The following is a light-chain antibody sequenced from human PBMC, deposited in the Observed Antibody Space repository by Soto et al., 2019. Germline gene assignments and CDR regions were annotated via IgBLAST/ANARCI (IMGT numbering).Light chain of an antibody. V-gene: IGLV1-44*01. Sequence: QSALTQPPSASGTPGQRVTISCSGSSSNIGSNAVNWYQHLPGTAPKLLIYSHNQRPSGVPDRFSGSKSGTSASLAISGLQSEDEADYYCAAWDDSLNGYVFGTGTKGTVL. J-gene: IGLJ1*01. CDR3: AAWDDSLNGYV. CDR1: SSNIGSNA. CDR2: SHN.